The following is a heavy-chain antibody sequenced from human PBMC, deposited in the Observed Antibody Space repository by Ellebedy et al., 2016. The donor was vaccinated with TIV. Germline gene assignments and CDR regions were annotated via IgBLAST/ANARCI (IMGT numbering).Heavy chain of an antibody. Sequence: GESLKISCAASGFTFSNAWLNWVRQAPGKGLEWVGRIQSKTDGGTTDYTAPVKGRFTISRDDSKNTLYLQMNSRKTEDTAVYYCTTGPPREVGTFDYWGQGTLVTVSS. V-gene: IGHV3-15*07. D-gene: IGHD1-26*01. J-gene: IGHJ4*02. CDR1: GFTFSNAW. CDR3: TTGPPREVGTFDY. CDR2: IQSKTDGGTT.